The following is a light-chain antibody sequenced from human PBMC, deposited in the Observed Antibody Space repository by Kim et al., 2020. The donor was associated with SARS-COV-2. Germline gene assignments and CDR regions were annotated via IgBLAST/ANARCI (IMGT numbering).Light chain of an antibody. CDR2: GAS. CDR1: QYISSS. V-gene: IGKV3D-15*01. Sequence: VSPEERATLSCRASQYISSSLAWYQQKPGQPPRLLIHGASTRATGIPARFSGSGSGTDFTLTISSLQFEDSAVYYCQHYYNWPRTFGQGTKVEIK. CDR3: QHYYNWPRT. J-gene: IGKJ1*01.